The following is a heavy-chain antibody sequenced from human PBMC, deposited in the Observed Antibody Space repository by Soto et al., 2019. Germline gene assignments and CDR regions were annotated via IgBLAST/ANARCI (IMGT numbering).Heavy chain of an antibody. J-gene: IGHJ4*02. CDR3: ARQVKGIAVRN. V-gene: IGHV4-39*01. Sequence: QLQLQESGPGLVKPSETLSLTCNVSGGSISSSSYYWGWIRHPAGKGLEWIGSIYYSGSTYYNPSLKSRVTISVDTSKNQFSLKLSSVTAADTAVYYCARQVKGIAVRNWGQGTLVTVSS. CDR1: GGSISSSSYY. D-gene: IGHD6-19*01. CDR2: IYYSGST.